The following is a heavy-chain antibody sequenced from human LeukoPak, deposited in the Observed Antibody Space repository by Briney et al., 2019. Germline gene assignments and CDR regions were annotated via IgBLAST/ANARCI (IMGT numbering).Heavy chain of an antibody. CDR3: ARGPYSNRPHSYYFDY. V-gene: IGHV4-34*01. CDR2: INHSGST. D-gene: IGHD4-11*01. CDR1: SGSFCGYY. Sequence: PSETLSLTCTVYSGSFCGYYWSWIRQPPGKGLEWIGEINHSGSTNYNPSLKSRVTISVDTSKNQFSLKLTSVTAADTAVYYCARGPYSNRPHSYYFDYWGQGTLVTVSS. J-gene: IGHJ4*02.